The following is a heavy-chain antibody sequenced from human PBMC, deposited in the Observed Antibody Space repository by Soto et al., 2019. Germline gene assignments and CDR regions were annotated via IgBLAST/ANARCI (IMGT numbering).Heavy chain of an antibody. V-gene: IGHV3-23*01. J-gene: IGHJ6*02. CDR3: AKEDSSSWSEYSYYDDGMDV. Sequence: EVQLLESGGGLVQPGGSLRLSCAASGFTFISYAMSWVRQAPGKGLEWVSAISGCGGSTYYADSVKGRFTISRDNSHQTLYVQMHSLSADDTAVYDCAKEDSSSWSEYSYYDDGMDVWGQVTTVTVSS. D-gene: IGHD6-13*01. CDR2: ISGCGGST. CDR1: GFTFISYA.